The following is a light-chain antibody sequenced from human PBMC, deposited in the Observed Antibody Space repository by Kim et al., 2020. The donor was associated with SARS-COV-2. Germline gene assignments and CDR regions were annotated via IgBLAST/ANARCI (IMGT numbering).Light chain of an antibody. CDR2: QDF. CDR3: QAWDSGTVV. Sequence: SYELTQPPSVSVSLGQTVTITCSGDKLGEKYSCWYQQKSGQSPILLIYQDFKRPSGIPERFSGSNFGNTATLTISGTQSVDEADYYCQAWDSGTVVFGGGTQLTVL. V-gene: IGLV3-1*01. J-gene: IGLJ2*01. CDR1: KLGEKY.